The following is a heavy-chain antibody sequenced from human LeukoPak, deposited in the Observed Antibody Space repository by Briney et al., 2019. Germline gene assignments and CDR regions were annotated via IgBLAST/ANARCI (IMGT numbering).Heavy chain of an antibody. D-gene: IGHD3-22*01. Sequence: GGSLRLSCAASGFTFSSYGMHWVRQAPGKGLEWVAVIWYDGSNKYYADSVKGRFTIPRDNSKNTLYLQMNSPRAEDTAVYYCAREGDYYDSSGYWFDYWGQGTLVTVSS. CDR1: GFTFSSYG. J-gene: IGHJ4*02. CDR3: AREGDYYDSSGYWFDY. CDR2: IWYDGSNK. V-gene: IGHV3-33*01.